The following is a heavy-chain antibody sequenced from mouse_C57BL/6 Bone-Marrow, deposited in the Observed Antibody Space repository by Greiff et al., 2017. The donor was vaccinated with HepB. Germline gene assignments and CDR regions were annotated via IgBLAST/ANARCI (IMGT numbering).Heavy chain of an antibody. D-gene: IGHD2-1*01. V-gene: IGHV2-5*01. J-gene: IGHJ4*01. CDR3: AKILYYGNYRGDAMDY. Sequence: QVHVKQSGPGLVQPSQSLSITCTVSGFSLTSYGVHWVRQSPGKGLEWLGVIWRGGSTDYNAAFMSRLSITKDNSKSQVFFKMNSLQADDTAIYYCAKILYYGNYRGDAMDYWGQGTSVTVSS. CDR1: GFSLTSYG. CDR2: IWRGGST.